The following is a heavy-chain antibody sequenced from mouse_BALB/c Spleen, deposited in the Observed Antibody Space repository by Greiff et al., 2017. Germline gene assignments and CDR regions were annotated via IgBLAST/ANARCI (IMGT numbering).Heavy chain of an antibody. CDR2: IDPSDSYT. V-gene: IGHV1-69*02. Sequence: QVQLQQPGAELVKPGASVKLSCKASGYTFTSYWMHWVKQRPGQGLEWIGEIDPSDSYTNYNQKFKGKATLTVDKSSSTAYMQLSSLTSEDSAVYYCARNYRYEGGDFDYWGQGTTLTVSS. J-gene: IGHJ2*01. CDR1: GYTFTSYW. CDR3: ARNYRYEGGDFDY. D-gene: IGHD2-14*01.